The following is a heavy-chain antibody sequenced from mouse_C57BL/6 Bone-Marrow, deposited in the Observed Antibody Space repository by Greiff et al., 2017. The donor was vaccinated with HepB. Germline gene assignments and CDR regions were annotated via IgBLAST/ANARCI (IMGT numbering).Heavy chain of an antibody. CDR1: GYAFSSSW. J-gene: IGHJ2*01. V-gene: IGHV1-82*01. CDR3: ARGGVWSAFDY. D-gene: IGHD2-10*02. CDR2: IYPGDGDT. Sequence: SGPELVKPGASVKISCKASGYAFSSSWMNWVKQRPGKGLEWIGRIYPGDGDTNYNGKFKGKATLTADKSSSTAYMQLSSLTSEDSAVYFCARGGVWSAFDYWGQGTTLTVSS.